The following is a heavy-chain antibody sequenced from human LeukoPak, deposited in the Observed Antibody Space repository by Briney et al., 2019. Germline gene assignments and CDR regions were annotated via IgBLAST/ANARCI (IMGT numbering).Heavy chain of an antibody. CDR1: GFTFSSYW. J-gene: IGHJ5*02. CDR3: ARDPQYCSSTSCHRNNWFDP. V-gene: IGHV3-7*01. CDR2: IKQDGSEK. D-gene: IGHD2-2*01. Sequence: PGGSLRLPCAASGFTFSSYWMSWVRQAPGKGLEWVANIKQDGSEKYYVDSVKGRFTISRDNAKNSLYLQMNSLRAEDTAVYYCARDPQYCSSTSCHRNNWFDPWGQGTLVTVSS.